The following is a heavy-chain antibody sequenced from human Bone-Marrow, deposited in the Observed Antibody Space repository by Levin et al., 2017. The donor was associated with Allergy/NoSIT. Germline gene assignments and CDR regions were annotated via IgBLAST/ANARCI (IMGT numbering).Heavy chain of an antibody. Sequence: GGSLRLSCAASGFTFNNAWMSWVRQAPGKGLEWVGRIKSKTDGGTRDYAAPLKGRFTISRDDSANTLYLQMNSLGTADTGVYYCTTDSDRGPGQYYCYYYMDVWGKGTTVTVSS. J-gene: IGHJ6*03. CDR2: IKSKTDGGTR. CDR3: TTDSDRGPGQYYCYYYMDV. V-gene: IGHV3-15*01. D-gene: IGHD1-14*01. CDR1: GFTFNNAW.